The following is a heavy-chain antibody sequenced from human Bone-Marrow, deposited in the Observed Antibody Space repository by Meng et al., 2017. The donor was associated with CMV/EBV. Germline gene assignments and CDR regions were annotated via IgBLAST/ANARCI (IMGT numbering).Heavy chain of an antibody. J-gene: IGHJ4*02. D-gene: IGHD3-3*01. CDR3: TKGVTIFGVVIGYYFDY. CDR2: IYSGGST. V-gene: IGHV3-53*01. Sequence: CAASGFTVSSNYMSWVRQAPGKGLEWVSVIYSGGSTYYADSVKGRFTISRDNSKNTLYLQMNSLRAEDTAVYYCTKGVTIFGVVIGYYFDYWGQGTLVTVSS. CDR1: GFTVSSNY.